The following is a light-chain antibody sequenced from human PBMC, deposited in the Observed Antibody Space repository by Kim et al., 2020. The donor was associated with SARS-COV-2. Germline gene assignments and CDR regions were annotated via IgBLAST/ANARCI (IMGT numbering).Light chain of an antibody. CDR1: QSVSSNY. CDR2: AAS. V-gene: IGKV3-20*01. J-gene: IGKJ2*01. Sequence: EIVLTQSPGTLSLSPGDRATLSCRASQSVSSNYLNWYQQKPGQAPRLFIYAASVRMTGIPERFSGSGSGTDFTLTISRLEPEDFAVYYCQQYANSPYTFGQGTKLEI. CDR3: QQYANSPYT.